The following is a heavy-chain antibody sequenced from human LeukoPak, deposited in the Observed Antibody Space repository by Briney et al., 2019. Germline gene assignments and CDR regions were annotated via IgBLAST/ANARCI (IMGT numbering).Heavy chain of an antibody. V-gene: IGHV4-59*01. J-gene: IGHJ4*02. CDR2: IYYSGST. Sequence: PSENLSLTCTVSGGSISSYYWGWIRQSPGKGLEWIGYIYYSGSTNYNPSLKSRVTISLDTSKNQFSLKLSSVTAADTAVYYCTRENYFDYWGQGTLVTVSS. CDR3: TRENYFDY. CDR1: GGSISSYY.